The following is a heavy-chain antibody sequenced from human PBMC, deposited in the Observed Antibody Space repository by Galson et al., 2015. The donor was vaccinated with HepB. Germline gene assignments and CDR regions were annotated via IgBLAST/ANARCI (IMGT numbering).Heavy chain of an antibody. V-gene: IGHV3-73*01. Sequence: SLRLSCAASGFTFSGSAIHWVRQASGRGLEWIGRIGSKANNYTTAYVASVRGRFTISRDDSKNTAFLQLNRLKTDDTAIYYCTRMGDLSGYSSLWGQGTLVTVSS. CDR2: IGSKANNYTT. CDR3: TRMGDLSGYSSL. D-gene: IGHD6-13*01. CDR1: GFTFSGSA. J-gene: IGHJ4*02.